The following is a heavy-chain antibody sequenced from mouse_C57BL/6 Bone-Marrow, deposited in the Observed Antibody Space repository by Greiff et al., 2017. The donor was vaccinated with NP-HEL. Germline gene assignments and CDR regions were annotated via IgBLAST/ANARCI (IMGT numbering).Heavy chain of an antibody. J-gene: IGHJ2*01. V-gene: IGHV1-54*01. CDR1: GYAFTNYL. CDR3: ARWAYGSSYDWDY. D-gene: IGHD1-1*01. Sequence: VKLMESGAELVRPGTSVKVSCKASGYAFTNYLIEWVKQRPGQGLEWIGVINPGSGGTNYNEKFKGKATLTADKSSSTAYMQLSSLTSEDSAVYFCARWAYGSSYDWDYWGQGTTLTVSS. CDR2: INPGSGGT.